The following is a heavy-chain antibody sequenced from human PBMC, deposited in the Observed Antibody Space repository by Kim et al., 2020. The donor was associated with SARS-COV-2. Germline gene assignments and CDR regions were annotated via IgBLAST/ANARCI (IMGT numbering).Heavy chain of an antibody. CDR3: ARVITGTTSGVNFDY. CDR2: INHSGST. V-gene: IGHV4-34*01. D-gene: IGHD1-7*01. Sequence: SETLSLTCAVYGGSFSGYYWSWIRQPPGKGLEWIGEINHSGSTNYNPSLKSRVTISVDTSKNQFSLKLSSVTAADTAVYYCARVITGTTSGVNFDYWGQGTLVTVSS. J-gene: IGHJ4*02. CDR1: GGSFSGYY.